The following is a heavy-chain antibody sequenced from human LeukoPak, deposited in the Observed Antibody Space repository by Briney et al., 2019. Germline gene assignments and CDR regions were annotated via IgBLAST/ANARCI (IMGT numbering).Heavy chain of an antibody. CDR1: GGSFSGYY. CDR2: INHSGST. J-gene: IGHJ3*02. Sequence: PSETLSLTCAVYGGSFSGYYWSWIRQPPGKGLEWIGEINHSGSTNYNPSLKSRVTISVDTSKNQFSLKLSSVTAAGTAVYYCARFLLGYDSSGSRCAFDIWGQGTMVTVSS. V-gene: IGHV4-34*01. CDR3: ARFLLGYDSSGSRCAFDI. D-gene: IGHD3-22*01.